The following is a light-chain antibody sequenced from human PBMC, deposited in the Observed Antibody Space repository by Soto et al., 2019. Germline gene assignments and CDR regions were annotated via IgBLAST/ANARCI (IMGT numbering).Light chain of an antibody. CDR3: QQYNSYWT. CDR2: DAS. Sequence: DIQMTQSPSTLSGSVGDRVTITCRASQSISSWLAWYQPKPGKAPKLLIYDASSLESGVPSRLSGRGSGTEFTLTIRSLQPDDFATYYCQQYNSYWTFGQGTKVDIK. V-gene: IGKV1-5*01. CDR1: QSISSW. J-gene: IGKJ1*01.